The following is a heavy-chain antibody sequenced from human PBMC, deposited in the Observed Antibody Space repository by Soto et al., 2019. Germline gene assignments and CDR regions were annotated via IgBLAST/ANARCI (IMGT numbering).Heavy chain of an antibody. CDR3: AGFASGGAQY. J-gene: IGHJ4*02. CDR1: GYIVDTYW. CDR2: IYPGDSDT. V-gene: IGHV5-51*01. Sequence: GESLKISCRTSGYIVDTYWIGWVRQTPEKGLEWMGLIYPGDSDTRNNPSLQGQVTISSSKSITTAYLHWSSLKASDTALYYCAGFASGGAQYWGQGTPVTVSS. D-gene: IGHD3-10*01.